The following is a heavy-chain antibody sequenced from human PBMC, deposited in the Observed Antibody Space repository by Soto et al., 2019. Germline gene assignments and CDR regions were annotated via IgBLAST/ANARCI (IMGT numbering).Heavy chain of an antibody. J-gene: IGHJ5*02. D-gene: IGHD3-16*02. Sequence: SETLSLTCTVSGGSISSGDYYWSWIRQPPGKGLEWIGYIYYSGSTYYNPSLKSRVTISVDTSKNQFSLKLSSVTAADTAVYYCARGVMITFGGVIATSGSNWFDPWGQGTLVTVSS. CDR3: ARGVMITFGGVIATSGSNWFDP. V-gene: IGHV4-30-4*01. CDR2: IYYSGST. CDR1: GGSISSGDYY.